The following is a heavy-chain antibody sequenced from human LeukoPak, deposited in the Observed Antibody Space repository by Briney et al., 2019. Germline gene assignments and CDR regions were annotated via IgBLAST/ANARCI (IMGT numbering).Heavy chain of an antibody. J-gene: IGHJ5*02. Sequence: GGSLRLSCAASGFTFSHAWMTWVRQAPGKGLEWVGRIKSKTDGGTTDYAAPVKGRFTISKDDSKNTLYLQMNSLKIEDTAVYYCTTEDIVVVVGAYDPWGQGTLVTVSS. D-gene: IGHD2-15*01. CDR2: IKSKTDGGTT. CDR1: GFTFSHAW. V-gene: IGHV3-15*01. CDR3: TTEDIVVVVGAYDP.